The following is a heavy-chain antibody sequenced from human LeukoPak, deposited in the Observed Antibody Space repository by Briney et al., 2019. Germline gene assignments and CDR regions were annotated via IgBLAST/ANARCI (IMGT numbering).Heavy chain of an antibody. V-gene: IGHV1-18*01. CDR2: ISAYNGNT. CDR3: ARDSVATMAARFFDY. Sequence: GASVKVSCKASGYTFTSYGISWVGQAPGQGLEWMGWISAYNGNTNYAQKLQGRVTMTTDTSTSTAYMELRSLRSDDTAVYYCARDSVATMAARFFDYWGQGTLVTVSS. J-gene: IGHJ4*02. CDR1: GYTFTSYG. D-gene: IGHD5-12*01.